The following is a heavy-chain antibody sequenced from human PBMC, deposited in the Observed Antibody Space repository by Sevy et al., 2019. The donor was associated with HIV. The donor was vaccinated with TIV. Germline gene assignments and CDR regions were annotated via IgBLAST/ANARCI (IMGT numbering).Heavy chain of an antibody. D-gene: IGHD3-22*01. CDR3: ATKKDYYEPSGYPVDY. J-gene: IGHJ4*02. Sequence: ASVKVSCKVSGYTLTEFAMHWVRQAPGKGLEWMGTFDPEDDETMYAQKFQGRLTLTEDTSTDTAYMESSSLRSEDTAVYYCATKKDYYEPSGYPVDYWGQGTLVTVSS. V-gene: IGHV1-24*01. CDR1: GYTLTEFA. CDR2: FDPEDDET.